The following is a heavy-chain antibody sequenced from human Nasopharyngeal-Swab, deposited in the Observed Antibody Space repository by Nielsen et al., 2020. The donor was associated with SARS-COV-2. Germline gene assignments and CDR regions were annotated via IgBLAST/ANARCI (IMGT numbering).Heavy chain of an antibody. D-gene: IGHD3-22*01. J-gene: IGHJ4*02. CDR3: ARLRNYDSSGYSTYYFDY. CDR2: IYYSGST. Sequence: WIRQPPGKGLEWIGYIYYSGSTNYNPSLKSRLTISVDTSKNQFSLKLSSVTAADTAVYYCARLRNYDSSGYSTYYFDYWGQGTLVTVSS. V-gene: IGHV4-61*07.